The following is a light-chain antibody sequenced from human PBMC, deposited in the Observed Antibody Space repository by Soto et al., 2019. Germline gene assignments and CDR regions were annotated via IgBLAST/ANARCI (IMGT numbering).Light chain of an antibody. V-gene: IGKV1-6*02. CDR1: QDIGND. CDR2: AAS. CDR3: LQDYTSPWK. Sequence: IQLGNAPSGLWASPRERVTIAWRASQDIGNDLGWYQQKPGKAPNLLIYAASSLRSGVPSRFSGSGSGTHFTLTLHCLQAEDSATSFCLQDYTSPWKVGEGTKVDIK. J-gene: IGKJ1*01.